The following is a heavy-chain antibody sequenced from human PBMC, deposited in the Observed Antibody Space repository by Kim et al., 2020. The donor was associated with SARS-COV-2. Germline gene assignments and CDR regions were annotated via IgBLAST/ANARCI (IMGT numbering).Heavy chain of an antibody. CDR3: AKDTSSISPYYYGMDV. J-gene: IGHJ6*02. D-gene: IGHD3-3*01. V-gene: IGHV3-43*01. Sequence: GGSLRLSCAASGFTFDDYTMHWVRQAPGKGLEWVSLISWDGGSTYYADSVKGRFTISRDNSKNSLYLQMNSLRTEDTALYYCAKDTSSISPYYYGMDVWGQGTTVTVSS. CDR1: GFTFDDYT. CDR2: ISWDGGST.